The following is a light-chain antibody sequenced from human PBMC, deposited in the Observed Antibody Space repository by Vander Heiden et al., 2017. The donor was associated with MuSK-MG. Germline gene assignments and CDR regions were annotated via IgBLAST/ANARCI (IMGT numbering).Light chain of an antibody. Sequence: DLVMTQSPDPLAVSLGERATINCKSSQSVCYSSTNKNYLAWYQQKPGQPPKLLIYWASTRESGVPDRFSGSGSGTDFTLTISSLQAEDVAVYSCQQDCRTPLTFGQGTTVEIK. V-gene: IGKV4-1*01. J-gene: IGKJ1*01. CDR3: QQDCRTPLT. CDR2: WAS. CDR1: QSVCYSSTNKNY.